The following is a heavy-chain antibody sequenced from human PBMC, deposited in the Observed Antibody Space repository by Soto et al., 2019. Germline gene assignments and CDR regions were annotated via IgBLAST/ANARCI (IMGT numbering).Heavy chain of an antibody. Sequence: XSVKVSCKASGYSFTSYAMHWVRQAPGQSLEWMGWINAGNGNTKYSQKFQGRVTITRDTSASTAYMELSSLRSEDTAVYYCARAYYYGSGSYYNGAAFDIWGQGTMVTVSS. CDR3: ARAYYYGSGSYYNGAAFDI. D-gene: IGHD3-10*01. V-gene: IGHV1-3*01. CDR1: GYSFTSYA. J-gene: IGHJ3*02. CDR2: INAGNGNT.